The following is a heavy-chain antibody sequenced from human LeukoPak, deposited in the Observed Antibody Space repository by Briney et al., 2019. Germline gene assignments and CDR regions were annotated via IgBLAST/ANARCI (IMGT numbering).Heavy chain of an antibody. Sequence: SETLSLTCTVSGGSISSSAPYWGWIRQPPGKGLEWIGSISYSGTTYYNPSLKSRVTISVDTSKNQLSLKLSSVTAADTAVYYCARVSYSSGWYDDYFDYWGQGTLVTVSS. CDR1: GGSISSSAPY. D-gene: IGHD6-19*01. CDR2: ISYSGTT. V-gene: IGHV4-39*07. CDR3: ARVSYSSGWYDDYFDY. J-gene: IGHJ4*02.